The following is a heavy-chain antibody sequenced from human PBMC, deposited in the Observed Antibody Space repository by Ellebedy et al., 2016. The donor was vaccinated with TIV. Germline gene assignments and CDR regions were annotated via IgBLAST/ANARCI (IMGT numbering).Heavy chain of an antibody. V-gene: IGHV3-13*01. J-gene: IGHJ4*02. CDR3: ARATRGFDY. Sequence: GESLKISCAASGFTFSSHDMHWVRQPTGKGLEWVSGLTSAGDTYYLGSVKGRFIISRDSAKHSLYLQMNSLRAEDTAVYYCARATRGFDYWGQGALATVSS. D-gene: IGHD5-24*01. CDR1: GFTFSSHD. CDR2: LTSAGDT.